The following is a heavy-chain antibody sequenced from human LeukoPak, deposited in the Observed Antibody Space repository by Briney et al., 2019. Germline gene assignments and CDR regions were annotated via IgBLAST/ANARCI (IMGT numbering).Heavy chain of an antibody. D-gene: IGHD3-10*01. Sequence: KSSETLSLTCAVYGGSFSGYYWSWIRQPPGKGLEWIGEINHSGSTNYNPSLKSRVTISVDTSKNHFSLNLSSVTAADTAVYYCARSDGYGLVGIWGQGTMVTVSS. CDR3: ARSDGYGLVGI. CDR2: INHSGST. CDR1: GGSFSGYY. V-gene: IGHV4-34*01. J-gene: IGHJ3*02.